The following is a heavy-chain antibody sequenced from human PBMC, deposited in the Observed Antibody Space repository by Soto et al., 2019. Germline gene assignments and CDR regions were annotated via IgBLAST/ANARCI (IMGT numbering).Heavy chain of an antibody. Sequence: ASVKVSRKASGYTFTSYGISGVRQPPGQGLAGMGCISAYNGNTNYAQKLQGRVTMTTQTSIRKAYMALKNLTYNDTAVYYCSRGWAYYCDSSASSFGYWGQGTLVTVSS. CDR1: GYTFTSYG. CDR2: ISAYNGNT. V-gene: IGHV1-18*01. CDR3: SRGWAYYCDSSASSFGY. J-gene: IGHJ4*02. D-gene: IGHD3-22*01.